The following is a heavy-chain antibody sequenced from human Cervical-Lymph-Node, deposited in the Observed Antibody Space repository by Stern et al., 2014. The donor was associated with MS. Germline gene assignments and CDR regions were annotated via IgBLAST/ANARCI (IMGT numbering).Heavy chain of an antibody. CDR2: INTDGRST. CDR1: RFTFSNYW. CDR3: AREGWNDVYFDY. D-gene: IGHD1-1*01. Sequence: EVQLVESGGGLVQPGGSLRLSCAASRFTFSNYWMHWVRQAPGKGLVLVSRINTDGRSTKYADSVKGRFTISRDNAKNTLYLEVNSLRAEDTAVYYCAREGWNDVYFDYWGQGTLVTVSS. J-gene: IGHJ4*02. V-gene: IGHV3-74*01.